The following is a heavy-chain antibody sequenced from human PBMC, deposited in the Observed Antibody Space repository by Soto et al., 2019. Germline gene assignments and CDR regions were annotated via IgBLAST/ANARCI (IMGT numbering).Heavy chain of an antibody. CDR3: TTEAMGSSSWSLPAWFDP. CDR1: GFTCSNAW. CDR2: IKSKTDGGTT. V-gene: IGHV3-15*07. D-gene: IGHD6-13*01. Sequence: EVQLVESGGGLVKPGGSLRLSCAASGFTCSNAWMNWVRQAPGKGLEWVGRIKSKTDGGTTDYAAPVKGRFTISRDDSKKTLYLQMNSLKTEDTAVYYLTTEAMGSSSWSLPAWFDPWGQGTLVTVSS. J-gene: IGHJ5*02.